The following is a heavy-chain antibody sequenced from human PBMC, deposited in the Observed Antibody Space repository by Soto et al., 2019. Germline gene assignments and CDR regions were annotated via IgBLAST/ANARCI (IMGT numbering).Heavy chain of an antibody. Sequence: GESLKISCQGSGYSFTSNWIGWVRQMPGKGLEWMGIINPADSDIKYSPAFQGQVTISADKSIGTAYLQWSSLKASDTAMYYCARHQRDDASRKMDCWGQGTLVTVS. D-gene: IGHD3-16*01. CDR2: INPADSDI. CDR3: ARHQRDDASRKMDC. CDR1: GYSFTSNW. V-gene: IGHV5-51*01. J-gene: IGHJ4*02.